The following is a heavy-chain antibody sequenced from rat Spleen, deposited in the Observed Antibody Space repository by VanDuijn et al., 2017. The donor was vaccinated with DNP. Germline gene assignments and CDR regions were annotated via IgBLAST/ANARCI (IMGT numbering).Heavy chain of an antibody. CDR2: IWGHGNT. CDR1: GFSLTNYG. D-gene: IGHD1-10*01. J-gene: IGHJ2*01. V-gene: IGHV2S75*01. Sequence: QVQLRESGPVLVQASETLSLTCTVSGFSLTNYGVIWVRQSPGKGLEWLGIIWGHGNTDYNSALKSRLSINRDTSRSQVFLGMNSLQTEDTAIYFCTREREPNNNPYYFDCWGQGVLVTVSS. CDR3: TREREPNNNPYYFDC.